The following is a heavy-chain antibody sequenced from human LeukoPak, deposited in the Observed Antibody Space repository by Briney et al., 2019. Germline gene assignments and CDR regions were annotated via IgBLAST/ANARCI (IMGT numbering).Heavy chain of an antibody. D-gene: IGHD6-19*01. CDR1: GYSFTSYW. CDR2: IDPSDSYT. V-gene: IGHV5-10-1*01. Sequence: PGESLKISCKGSGYSFTSYWISWVRQMPGKGLEWMGRIDPSDSYTNYSPSLQGHVSISADKSISTAYLQWSSLKASDTAMYYCARHTGARYSSGWPPFDYWGHGTPVTVSS. J-gene: IGHJ4*03. CDR3: ARHTGARYSSGWPPFDY.